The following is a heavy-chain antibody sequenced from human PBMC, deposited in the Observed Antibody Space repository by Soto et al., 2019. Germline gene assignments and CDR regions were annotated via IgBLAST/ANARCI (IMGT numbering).Heavy chain of an antibody. CDR2: ISSSSTI. V-gene: IGHV3-48*02. Sequence: GGSLRLSCAASGFTFSSYSMNWVRQAPGKGLEWVSYISSSSTIYYADSVKGRFTISRDNAKNSLYLQMNSLRDEDTAVYYCAREATPYYDILTVDYWGQGTLVTVSS. D-gene: IGHD3-9*01. CDR3: AREATPYYDILTVDY. J-gene: IGHJ4*02. CDR1: GFTFSSYS.